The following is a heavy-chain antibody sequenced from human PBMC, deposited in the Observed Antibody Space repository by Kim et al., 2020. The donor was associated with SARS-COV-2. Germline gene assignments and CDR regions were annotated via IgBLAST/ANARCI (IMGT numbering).Heavy chain of an antibody. Sequence: SETLSLTCTVSGGSISSYYWSWIRQPPGKGLEWIGYIYYSGSTNYNPSLKSRVTISVDTSKNQFSLKLSSVTAADTAVYYCARVAAADHFSFDYWGQGTLVTVSS. CDR1: GGSISSYY. J-gene: IGHJ4*02. V-gene: IGHV4-59*13. D-gene: IGHD6-13*01. CDR3: ARVAAADHFSFDY. CDR2: IYYSGST.